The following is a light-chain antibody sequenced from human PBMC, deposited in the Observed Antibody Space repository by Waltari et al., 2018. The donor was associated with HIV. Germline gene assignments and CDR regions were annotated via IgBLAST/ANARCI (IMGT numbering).Light chain of an antibody. CDR2: GSS. Sequence: DIVMSQSPDSLAVSLGERATINCKSSQNIFFASDSENCLAWFQQKPGQPPKLLIRGSSVRAYGVPDRFSGSGSQTDFTLTISSLQAEDAAVYYCQQYFSIPWTFGQGTKLEIK. CDR1: QNIFFASDSENC. V-gene: IGKV4-1*01. J-gene: IGKJ1*01. CDR3: QQYFSIPWT.